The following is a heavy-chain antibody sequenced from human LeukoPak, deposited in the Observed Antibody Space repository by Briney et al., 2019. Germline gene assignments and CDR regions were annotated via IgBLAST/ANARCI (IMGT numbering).Heavy chain of an antibody. Sequence: GGSLRLSCIASGFSFSDSYMRWIRQAPGKGLEWVSDISRDGITIYYADSVKGRFTISRDNAKNSLYLQMNSLRAEDTAIYYCARDWNYHMDVWGKGTTVTV. CDR2: ISRDGITI. CDR1: GFSFSDSY. CDR3: ARDWNYHMDV. D-gene: IGHD3-3*01. V-gene: IGHV3-11*04. J-gene: IGHJ6*03.